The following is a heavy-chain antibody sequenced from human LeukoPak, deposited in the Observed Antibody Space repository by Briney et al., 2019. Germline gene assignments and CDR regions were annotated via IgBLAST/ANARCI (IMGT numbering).Heavy chain of an antibody. Sequence: SETLSLTCAVYGGSFSGYYWSWIRQPPGKGLEWIGEINHSGSTKYNPSLKSRVTISVDTSKNQFSLKLSSVTAADTAVYYCAISPSLYYDFWSGYYPSGWFDPWGQGTLVTVSS. V-gene: IGHV4-34*01. CDR1: GGSFSGYY. CDR2: INHSGST. D-gene: IGHD3-3*01. J-gene: IGHJ5*02. CDR3: AISPSLYYDFWSGYYPSGWFDP.